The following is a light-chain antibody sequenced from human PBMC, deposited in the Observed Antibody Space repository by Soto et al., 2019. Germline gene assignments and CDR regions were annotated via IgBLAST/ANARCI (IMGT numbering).Light chain of an antibody. Sequence: EIVLTQSPGTLSLSPGERATLSCRASQSVSSSSLAWYQQKPGQAPRLLIYGASNRATGIPDRFRGSGSGTEFTLTISSLQSEDFEVYYCQQYKNWPITFGQGTRLEIK. CDR2: GAS. CDR3: QQYKNWPIT. CDR1: QSVSSS. J-gene: IGKJ5*01. V-gene: IGKV3D-15*01.